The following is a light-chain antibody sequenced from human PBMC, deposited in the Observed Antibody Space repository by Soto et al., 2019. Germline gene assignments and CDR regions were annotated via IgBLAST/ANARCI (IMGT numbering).Light chain of an antibody. CDR2: HVT. J-gene: IGLJ1*01. CDR3: SSYSHSPPSYV. Sequence: SVLAQPASVSGSPGQSITLSCTGSSVDVGDYNSVSWYQQHPGKAPKVMIYHVTIRASGVSNRLSGSKSGNTASLTISGLQAEDEADYYCSSYSHSPPSYVFGTGTKVTVL. CDR1: SVDVGDYNS. V-gene: IGLV2-14*03.